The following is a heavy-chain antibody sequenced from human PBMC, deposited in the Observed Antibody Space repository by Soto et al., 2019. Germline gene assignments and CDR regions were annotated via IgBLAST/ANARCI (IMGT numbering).Heavy chain of an antibody. V-gene: IGHV1-18*04. J-gene: IGHJ4*02. CDR1: GYTFTSYG. CDR2: ISAYNGNT. CDR3: ARADGWYCSSTSCHFDY. D-gene: IGHD2-2*01. Sequence: ASVKVSCKASGYTFTSYGISWVRQAPGQGLEWMGWISAYNGNTNYAQKLQGRVTMTTDTSTSTAYMELRSLRSDDTAVYYCARADGWYCSSTSCHFDYWVQGTLVTSPQ.